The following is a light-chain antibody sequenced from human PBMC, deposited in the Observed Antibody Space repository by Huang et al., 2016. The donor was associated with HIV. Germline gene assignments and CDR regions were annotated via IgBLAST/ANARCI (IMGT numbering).Light chain of an antibody. V-gene: IGKV3-11*01. CDR2: DAS. CDR1: QSVGRN. CDR3: QQRDA. J-gene: IGKJ5*01. Sequence: EIVLTQSPAALSLSPGERATLSCRASQSVGRNVGWYQQKPGQTRRLVIYDASTRAACIPARFSGSGSGTDFTLNISSLEPEDVAVYYCQQRDAFGQGTRLDIK.